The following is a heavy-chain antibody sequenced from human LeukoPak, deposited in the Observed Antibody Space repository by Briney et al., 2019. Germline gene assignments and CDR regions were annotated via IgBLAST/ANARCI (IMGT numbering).Heavy chain of an antibody. CDR1: GFTFSSYW. D-gene: IGHD5-18*01. CDR3: ARSDTAMVTGSYFDY. J-gene: IGHJ4*02. CDR2: ISSSSSYI. V-gene: IGHV3-21*01. Sequence: GGSLRLSCAASGFTFSSYWMSWVRQAPGKGLEWVSSISSSSSYIYYAASVKGRFTISRDNAKNSLYLQMNSLRAEDTAVYYCARSDTAMVTGSYFDYWGQGTLVTVSS.